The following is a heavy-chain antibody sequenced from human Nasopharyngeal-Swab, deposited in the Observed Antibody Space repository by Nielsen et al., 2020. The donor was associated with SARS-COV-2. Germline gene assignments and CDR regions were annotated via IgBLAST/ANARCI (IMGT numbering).Heavy chain of an antibody. Sequence: LRLSCAVSGGSISSGGYYWSWIRQPAGKGLEWIGRIYTSGSTNYNPSLKSRVTISVDTSKNQFSLKLSSVTAADTAVYYCASLGGCSGGSCHGVAFDIWGQGTMLTVSS. CDR1: GGSISSGGYY. CDR2: IYTSGST. CDR3: ASLGGCSGGSCHGVAFDI. V-gene: IGHV4-61*02. D-gene: IGHD2-15*01. J-gene: IGHJ3*02.